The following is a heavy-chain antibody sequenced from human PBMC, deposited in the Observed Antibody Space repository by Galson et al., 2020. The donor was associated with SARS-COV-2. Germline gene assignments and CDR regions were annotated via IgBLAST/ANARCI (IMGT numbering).Heavy chain of an antibody. CDR1: GFTVSSNY. V-gene: IGHV3-66*02. CDR3: ARDLKGYYHDSSGYDYYYYMDV. J-gene: IGHJ6*03. CDR2: LYGGGDA. D-gene: IGHD3-22*01. Sequence: GESLKISCEASGFTVSSNYMNWIRQAPGKGLECVSVLYGGGDAYYADSVKGRFTISRDNSKNTLYLQMNSLRAEDTAVYYCARDLKGYYHDSSGYDYYYYMDVWGKGTTVTVSS.